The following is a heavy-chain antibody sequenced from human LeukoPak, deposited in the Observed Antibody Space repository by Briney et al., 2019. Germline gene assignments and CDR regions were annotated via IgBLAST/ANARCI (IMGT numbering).Heavy chain of an antibody. CDR2: ISGSGGST. CDR3: AKDAQGGYYSSGYPDYFDY. J-gene: IGHJ4*02. V-gene: IGHV3-23*01. Sequence: GGSLRLSCAASGFIFSSYAMNWVRQAPGKGLEWVSAISGSGGSTYYADSVKGRFTISRDNSKNPLYLQMNSLRAEDTAVYYCAKDAQGGYYSSGYPDYFDYWGQGTLVTVSS. D-gene: IGHD3-22*01. CDR1: GFIFSSYA.